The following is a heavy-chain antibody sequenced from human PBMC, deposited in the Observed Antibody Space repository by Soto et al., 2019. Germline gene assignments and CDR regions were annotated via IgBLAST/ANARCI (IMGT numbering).Heavy chain of an antibody. CDR1: GFTFSSYA. Sequence: PGGSLRLSCAASGFTFSSYAMSWVRQAPGKGLEGFSRISGSGRVTYYAESVKGRFTFSRDNSKNTLDLHMNSLRAVDPAVYYGAKCGMATTKRSPPYSLDYWGQGALVTVSS. CDR2: ISGSGRVT. D-gene: IGHD1-1*01. V-gene: IGHV3-23*01. J-gene: IGHJ4*02. CDR3: AKCGMATTKRSPPYSLDY.